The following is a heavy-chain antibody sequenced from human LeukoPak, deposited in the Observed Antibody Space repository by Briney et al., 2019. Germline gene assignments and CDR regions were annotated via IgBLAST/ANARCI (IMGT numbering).Heavy chain of an antibody. D-gene: IGHD3-22*01. CDR1: GGSISSSSYY. Sequence: SETLSLTCTVSGGSISSSSYYWGWIRQPPGKGLEWIGSIYYSGSTYYNPSLKSRVTISVDTSKNQFSLKLSSVTAADTAVYYCARVGGGYPYYYYYYMDVWGKGTTVTVSS. J-gene: IGHJ6*03. CDR3: ARVGGGYPYYYYYYMDV. V-gene: IGHV4-39*07. CDR2: IYYSGST.